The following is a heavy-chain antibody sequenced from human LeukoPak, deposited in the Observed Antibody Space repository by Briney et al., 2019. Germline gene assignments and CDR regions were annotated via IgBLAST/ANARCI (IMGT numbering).Heavy chain of an antibody. CDR1: GFTFSSYG. CDR3: AREHGSGRFDY. J-gene: IGHJ4*02. CDR2: ISYDGSNK. Sequence: GGSLRLSCAASGFTFSSYGMHWVRQAPGKGLEWVAVISYDGSNKYYADSVKGRFTISRDNSKNTLYLQMNSLRAEDTAVYYCAREHGSGRFDYWGQGTLVTVSS. D-gene: IGHD3-10*01. V-gene: IGHV3-30*19.